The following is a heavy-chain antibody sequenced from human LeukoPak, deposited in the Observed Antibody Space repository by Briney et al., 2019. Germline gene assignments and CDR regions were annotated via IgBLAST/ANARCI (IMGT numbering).Heavy chain of an antibody. CDR2: IYYSGST. Sequence: SETLSLTCTVSGGSISSYYWSWIRQPPGKGLEWIGYIYYSGSTNYNPSLKSRVTISVDTSKNQFSLKLSSVTAADTAVYYCARDLSSWYFEFDYWGQGTLVTVSS. D-gene: IGHD6-13*01. V-gene: IGHV4-59*01. CDR3: ARDLSSWYFEFDY. CDR1: GGSISSYY. J-gene: IGHJ4*02.